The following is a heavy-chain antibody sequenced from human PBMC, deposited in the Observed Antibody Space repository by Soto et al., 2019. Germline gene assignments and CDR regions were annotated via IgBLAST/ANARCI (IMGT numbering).Heavy chain of an antibody. V-gene: IGHV4-38-2*01. CDR1: GSSITSGYY. Sequence: PSETLSLTCAVSGSSITSGYYWGWIRQPPGQGMEWIGSIYHSGITYYNPSIQIRVTMSVDTPQKLFSLKLSSVTAADTAVYYCARLPYSYSGYDETYFDYWGQGNLVTVSA. J-gene: IGHJ4*02. CDR2: IYHSGIT. D-gene: IGHD5-12*01. CDR3: ARLPYSYSGYDETYFDY.